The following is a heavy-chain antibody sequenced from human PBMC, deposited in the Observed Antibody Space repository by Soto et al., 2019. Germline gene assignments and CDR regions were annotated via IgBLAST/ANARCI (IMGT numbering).Heavy chain of an antibody. J-gene: IGHJ3*01. CDR3: AREGFSSGNAGGFDL. CDR1: GFTFSNYP. D-gene: IGHD6-19*01. V-gene: IGHV3-23*01. Sequence: PGGSLRLSCAASGFTFSNYPMTWVRQAPGKGLEWVSTVNDGGTYTHYADSVKGRFTISRDNSESTLYLQMNSLRDDDMAVYYCAREGFSSGNAGGFDLWGQGTMVTVSS. CDR2: VNDGGTYT.